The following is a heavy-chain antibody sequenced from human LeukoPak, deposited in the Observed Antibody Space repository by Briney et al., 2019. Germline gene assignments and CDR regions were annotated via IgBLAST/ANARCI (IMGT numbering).Heavy chain of an antibody. CDR3: AKDGYIEVGAADAFDI. D-gene: IGHD1-26*01. J-gene: IGHJ3*02. CDR2: ISGSGGST. V-gene: IGHV3-23*01. Sequence: SGGSLRLSCAASGFTFSSYAMSWVRQAPGKGLEWVSAISGSGGSTYYADSVKGRFTISRDNSKNTLYLQMNSLRAEDTAVYYCAKDGYIEVGAADAFDIWGQGTMVTVSS. CDR1: GFTFSSYA.